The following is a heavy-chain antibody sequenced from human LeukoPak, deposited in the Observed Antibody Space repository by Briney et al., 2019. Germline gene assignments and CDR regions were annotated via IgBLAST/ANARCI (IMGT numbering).Heavy chain of an antibody. J-gene: IGHJ4*02. D-gene: IGHD6-19*01. V-gene: IGHV1-2*02. Sequence: ASVKVSCKASGYTFSGYYMHWVRQAPGQGLDGMGWINPNSGGTKYAQKFQGRVTMTRDTSISTAYMELSRLRSDDTAVYYCARRGIAVAGLDYWGQGPLVTVSS. CDR3: ARRGIAVAGLDY. CDR1: GYTFSGYY. CDR2: INPNSGGT.